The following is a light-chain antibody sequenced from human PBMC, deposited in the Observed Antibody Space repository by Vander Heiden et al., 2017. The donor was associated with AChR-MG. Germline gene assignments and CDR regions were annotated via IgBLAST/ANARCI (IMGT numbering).Light chain of an antibody. CDR1: QSVSSSY. Sequence: EIVLTQSPGTMPLSPGERATLSCRASQSVSSSYLAWYQQKPGQAPRLLIYGASSRATGIPDRFSGSGSGTDFTLTISRLEPEDFAVYYCQQYGSSPRTFGQETKVEIK. CDR2: GAS. V-gene: IGKV3-20*01. CDR3: QQYGSSPRT. J-gene: IGKJ1*01.